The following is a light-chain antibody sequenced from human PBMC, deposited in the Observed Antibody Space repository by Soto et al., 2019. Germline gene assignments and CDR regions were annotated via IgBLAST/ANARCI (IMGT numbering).Light chain of an antibody. J-gene: IGKJ1*01. V-gene: IGKV3-20*01. CDR3: QVFGSSWLT. CDR1: QTIGSSY. CDR2: GTS. Sequence: ENVLSQSPGTLSLSPGERATLSCRASQTIGSSYLAWYQQKPGHAPRLIIYGTSIRATGIPDRFSGSGSGTDFTFTISRLEPEDFAVYYCQVFGSSWLTFGQRTKVDIK.